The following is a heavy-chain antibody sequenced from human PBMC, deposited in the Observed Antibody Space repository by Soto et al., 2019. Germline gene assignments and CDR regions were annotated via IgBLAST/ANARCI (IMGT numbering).Heavy chain of an antibody. Sequence: QLQLQESGPGLVKPSETLSLTCTVFGGSISTDKYSWGWIRQPPGMGLEWLGSIFYRGTAYHIPSGRSRVTISADASKNQFSLRLTSVTVADTADYYCGRMKDSDYEGYFDYWGQGNLVIVSS. CDR3: GRMKDSDYEGYFDY. J-gene: IGHJ4*02. CDR1: GGSISTDKYS. CDR2: IFYRGTA. D-gene: IGHD4-4*01. V-gene: IGHV4-39*01.